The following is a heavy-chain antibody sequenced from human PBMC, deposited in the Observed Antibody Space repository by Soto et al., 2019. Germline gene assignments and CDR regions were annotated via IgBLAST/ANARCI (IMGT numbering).Heavy chain of an antibody. V-gene: IGHV3-74*03. Sequence: EVQLVESGGGLVQPGGSLRLSCAASKFTFSRYWIHWVRQTPGKGLMWVARINTDGSRTTYADSVKGRFTISRDNAKNTVFLDMNSLRADDTAVYYCARVASGSYDWFDPWGQGTLVTVSS. J-gene: IGHJ5*02. D-gene: IGHD1-26*01. CDR3: ARVASGSYDWFDP. CDR2: INTDGSRT. CDR1: KFTFSRYW.